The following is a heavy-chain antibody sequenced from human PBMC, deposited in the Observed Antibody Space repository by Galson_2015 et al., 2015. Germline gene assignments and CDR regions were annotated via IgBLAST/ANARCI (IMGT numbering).Heavy chain of an antibody. CDR2: ISGSGLDWISSISGRGGAT. D-gene: IGHD6-19*01. Sequence: SLRLSCAASGFTFSRSAMTWVRQAAGKGLEWVSSISGSGLDWISSISGRGGATYYADYVKGRFTISRDNSKNTLYLQVSSLRADDTAVYYCLQGGWGTRFDSWCQGTLITVSS. V-gene: IGHV3-23*01. CDR3: LQGGWGTRFDS. CDR1: GFTFSRSA. J-gene: IGHJ4*02.